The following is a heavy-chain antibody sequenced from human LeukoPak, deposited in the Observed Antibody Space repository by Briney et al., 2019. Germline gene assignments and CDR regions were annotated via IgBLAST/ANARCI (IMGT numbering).Heavy chain of an antibody. CDR3: ARDFTRMVRGVSNYYYYYMDV. V-gene: IGHV3-30*04. D-gene: IGHD3-10*01. CDR1: GFTFSSYA. Sequence: PGGSLRVSCAASGFTFSSYAMHWVRQAPGKGLEWVAVISYDGSNKYYADSVKGRFTISRDNSKNTLYLQMNSLRAEDTAVYYCARDFTRMVRGVSNYYYYYMDVWGKGTTVTVSS. CDR2: ISYDGSNK. J-gene: IGHJ6*03.